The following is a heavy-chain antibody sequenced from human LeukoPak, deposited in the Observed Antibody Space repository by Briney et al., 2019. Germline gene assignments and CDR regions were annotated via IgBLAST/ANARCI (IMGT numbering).Heavy chain of an antibody. CDR2: ISASNGNT. CDR1: GYTFTRYG. CDR3: ARDGHHVYYYYMDV. Sequence: ASVKVSCKASGYTFTRYGTTWVRQAPGQGLEWMGWISASNGNTNYAQKLQGRVTMTTDTSTSTAYMELRSLRSDDTAVYYCARDGHHVYYYYMDVWGKGTTVTVSS. V-gene: IGHV1-18*01. J-gene: IGHJ6*03.